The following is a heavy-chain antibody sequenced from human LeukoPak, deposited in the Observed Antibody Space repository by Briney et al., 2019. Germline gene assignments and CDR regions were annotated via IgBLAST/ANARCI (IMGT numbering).Heavy chain of an antibody. Sequence: SETLSLTCAVYGGSFSGYYWSWIRQPPGKGLEWIGEINHSGSTNYNPSLKSRVTISVDTSKNQFSLKRSSVTAADTAVYYCARDLYSSRTNDAFVIWGQGTMVTVSS. CDR1: GGSFSGYY. J-gene: IGHJ3*02. CDR3: ARDLYSSRTNDAFVI. V-gene: IGHV4-34*01. D-gene: IGHD6-13*01. CDR2: INHSGST.